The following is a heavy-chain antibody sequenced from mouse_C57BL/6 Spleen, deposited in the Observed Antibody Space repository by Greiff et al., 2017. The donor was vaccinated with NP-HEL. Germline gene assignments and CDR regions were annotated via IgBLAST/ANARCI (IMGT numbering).Heavy chain of an antibody. CDR1: GYAFTNYL. D-gene: IGHD2-4*01. Sequence: VQLHQSGAELVRPGTSVKVSCKASGYAFTNYLIEWVKQRPGQGLEWIGVINPGSGGTNYNEKFKGKATLTADKSSSTAYMQLSSLTSEDSAVYICSYDYDSAWFAYWGQGTLVTVSA. V-gene: IGHV1-54*01. CDR2: INPGSGGT. CDR3: SYDYDSAWFAY. J-gene: IGHJ3*01.